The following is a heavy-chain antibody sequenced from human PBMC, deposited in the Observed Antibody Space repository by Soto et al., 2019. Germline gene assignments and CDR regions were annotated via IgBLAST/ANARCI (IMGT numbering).Heavy chain of an antibody. V-gene: IGHV1-18*01. CDR2: ISAYNGNT. CDR1: GYTFTSYG. D-gene: IGHD3-10*01. J-gene: IGHJ4*02. Sequence: ASVKVSCKASGYTFTSYGISWVRQAPGQGLEWMGWISAYNGNTNYAQKLQGRVTMTTDTSTSTACMELRSLRSDDTAVYYCARVAVYYYGSGSYYIGDFDYWGQGTLVTVSS. CDR3: ARVAVYYYGSGSYYIGDFDY.